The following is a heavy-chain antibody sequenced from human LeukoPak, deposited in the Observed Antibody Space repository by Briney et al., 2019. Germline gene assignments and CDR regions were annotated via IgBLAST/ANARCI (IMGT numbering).Heavy chain of an antibody. D-gene: IGHD5-12*01. CDR2: IKQDGSEK. CDR1: GFTFNSYW. CDR3: ARVSGDRYYYYGMDV. V-gene: IGHV3-7*03. J-gene: IGHJ6*02. Sequence: GGSLRLSCAASGFTFNSYWMTWVRQAPGKGLEWVASIKQDGSEKYYVDSVKGRFTISRDNAKNSLYLQMNSLRAEDTAVYSCARVSGDRYYYYGMDVWGQGTTVTVSS.